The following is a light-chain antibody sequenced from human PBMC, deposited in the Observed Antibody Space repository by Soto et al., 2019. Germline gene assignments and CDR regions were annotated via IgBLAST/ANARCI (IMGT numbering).Light chain of an antibody. CDR3: SSYAGSSNV. V-gene: IGLV2-8*01. Sequence: QSVLTQPRSASGSHGQSVAISCHGTSSDAGGYNYVSLYQQHACKPSKLIIHYVIKRPSRIPHRFTTSHSRYTSSLFVTELQAEDEADYYCSSYAGSSNVFGTGTKVTVL. CDR1: SSDAGGYNY. J-gene: IGLJ1*01. CDR2: YVI.